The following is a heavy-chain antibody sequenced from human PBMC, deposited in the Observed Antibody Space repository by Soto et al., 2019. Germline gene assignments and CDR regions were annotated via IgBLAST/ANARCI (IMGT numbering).Heavy chain of an antibody. Sequence: GGSLRLSCAASGFTFSSYAMSWVRQAPGKGLEWVSAISGSGGSTYYADSVKGRFTISRDNSKNTLYLQMNSLRAEDTAVYYCARDSPGDFHYSGMDVWGQGTTVTVSS. V-gene: IGHV3-23*01. CDR1: GFTFSSYA. D-gene: IGHD7-27*01. CDR3: ARDSPGDFHYSGMDV. CDR2: ISGSGGST. J-gene: IGHJ6*02.